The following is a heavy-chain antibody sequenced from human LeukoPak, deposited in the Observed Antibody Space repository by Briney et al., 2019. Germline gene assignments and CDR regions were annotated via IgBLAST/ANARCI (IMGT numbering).Heavy chain of an antibody. CDR2: IWYDGSNK. J-gene: IGHJ4*02. CDR1: GFTFSSYG. CDR3: ARGRYSNFRKKYCSGGSCDDDAPY. Sequence: GGSLRLSCAASGFTFSSYGMHWVRQAPGKGLEWVAVIWYDGSNKYYADSVKGRFTISRDNSKNTLYLQMNCLRAEDTAVYYCARGRYSNFRKKYCSGGSCDDDAPYWGQGTLVTVSS. V-gene: IGHV3-33*01. D-gene: IGHD2-15*01.